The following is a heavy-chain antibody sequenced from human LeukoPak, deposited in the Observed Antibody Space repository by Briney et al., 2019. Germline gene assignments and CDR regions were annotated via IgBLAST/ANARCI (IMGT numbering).Heavy chain of an antibody. CDR1: GFTFSNYW. CDR3: ARGGPDSSDYSSLFDY. D-gene: IGHD3-22*01. J-gene: IGHJ4*02. CDR2: INSDGSSR. Sequence: PGGSLRLSCAASGFTFSNYWMSGFRQAPGKGLVWFSRINSDGSSRHYADSVKGRFTISRDNAKNTLHLQMTSLRAEDTAVYYCARGGPDSSDYSSLFDYWGRGILVTVSS. V-gene: IGHV3-74*01.